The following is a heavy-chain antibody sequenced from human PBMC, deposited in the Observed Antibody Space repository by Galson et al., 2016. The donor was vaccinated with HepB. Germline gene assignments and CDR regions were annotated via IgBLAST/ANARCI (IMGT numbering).Heavy chain of an antibody. V-gene: IGHV3-30-3*01. Sequence: SLRLSCAASGFTFSYYAMHWVRQAPGKGLEWVALISHDGTSKYYADSLKGQFTISRDNSKNTLYLQTNSLRVEDTAVYYCARTYLLDYWGQGTPVTVSS. CDR3: ARTYLLDY. D-gene: IGHD2-15*01. CDR2: ISHDGTSK. CDR1: GFTFSYYA. J-gene: IGHJ4*02.